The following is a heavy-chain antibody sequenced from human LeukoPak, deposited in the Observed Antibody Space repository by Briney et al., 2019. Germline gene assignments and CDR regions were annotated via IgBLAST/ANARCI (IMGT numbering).Heavy chain of an antibody. D-gene: IGHD3-10*01. CDR3: ARDSGTTGEVKFDP. J-gene: IGHJ5*02. CDR1: GGSIHSY. CDR2: ISGSGTI. V-gene: IGHV4-4*07. Sequence: PSETLSLTCTVSGGSIHSYWSWIRQPAGKGLEWIGRISGSGTITYNPALQSRLTISIDTSKNQFSLKLMSVTAADTAVYYCARDSGTTGEVKFDPWGQGTLVTVSS.